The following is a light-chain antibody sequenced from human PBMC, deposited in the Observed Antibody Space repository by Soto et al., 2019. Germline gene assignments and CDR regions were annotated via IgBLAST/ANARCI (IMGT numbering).Light chain of an antibody. V-gene: IGKV3-11*01. CDR1: QSVGNY. J-gene: IGKJ4*01. CDR2: DVS. CDR3: QQRSVLLT. Sequence: EIVLTQSPATLSLSPGEKATLSCRASQSVGNYLAWYQQRPGQAPRLLISDVSDRATGIPARFSGSGSGTDFTLTISSLEPEDFAVYYCQQRSVLLTFGGGTKVEI.